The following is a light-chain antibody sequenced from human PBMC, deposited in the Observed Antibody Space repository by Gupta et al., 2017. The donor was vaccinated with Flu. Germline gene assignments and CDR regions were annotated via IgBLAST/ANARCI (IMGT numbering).Light chain of an antibody. V-gene: IGKV3-20*01. Sequence: DTATLSCRASQRVSNSHLVWNQQKPGQAPRLLFYDASRRATGIPDRFRGSGSGTDFTLTISRLEPADFAVYYCQQYETSPLTFGGGTTVEI. CDR3: QQYETSPLT. CDR1: QRVSNSH. J-gene: IGKJ4*01. CDR2: DAS.